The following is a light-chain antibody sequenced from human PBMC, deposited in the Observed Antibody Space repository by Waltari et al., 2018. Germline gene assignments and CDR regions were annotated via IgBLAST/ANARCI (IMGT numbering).Light chain of an antibody. J-gene: IGKJ1*01. Sequence: IVFTQSPGTLSFSPGERASLSWRASQSVTGSYVAWYQQKTGQAPRLLSFGAANRATGIPDRFSGRGSGTEFSLTINRLEPEDFAVYYCQQFGSSRWTFGQGTKVDIK. CDR1: QSVTGSY. V-gene: IGKV3-20*01. CDR3: QQFGSSRWT. CDR2: GAA.